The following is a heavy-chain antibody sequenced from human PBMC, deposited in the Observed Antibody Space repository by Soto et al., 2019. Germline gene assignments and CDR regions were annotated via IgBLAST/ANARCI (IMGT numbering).Heavy chain of an antibody. J-gene: IGHJ4*02. CDR1: GYTFLTYG. CDR3: SRRPPFTYGYYVSYYFDY. Sequence: QAQLLQSGAEVKKPGASVKVSCKASGYTFLTYGITWVRQAPGHGLEWMGWISPYTGNTNYAQRFQGRVTMTTDTTTNTAYMELRSLRSVDTAVYYWSRRPPFTYGYYVSYYFDYWGQGNLVTVS. V-gene: IGHV1-18*01. D-gene: IGHD4-17*01. CDR2: ISPYTGNT.